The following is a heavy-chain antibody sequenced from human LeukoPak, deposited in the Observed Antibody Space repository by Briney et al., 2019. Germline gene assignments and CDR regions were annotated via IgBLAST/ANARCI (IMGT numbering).Heavy chain of an antibody. CDR2: IYTSGTT. CDR1: GVSISSGAYY. Sequence: SETLSLTCTVSGVSISSGAYYWTWIRQAAGKGLEWIGRIYTSGTTDYNPCLKSRVSISLDTSKNQFSLNLSSVTAADTAVYYCARDMGQTWGQGTLVTVSS. CDR3: ARDMGQT. V-gene: IGHV4-61*02. D-gene: IGHD3-10*01. J-gene: IGHJ5*02.